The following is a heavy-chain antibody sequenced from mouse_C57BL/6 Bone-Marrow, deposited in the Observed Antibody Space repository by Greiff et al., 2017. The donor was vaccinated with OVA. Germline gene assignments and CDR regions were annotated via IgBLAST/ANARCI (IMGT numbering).Heavy chain of an antibody. V-gene: IGHV1-22*01. CDR1: GYTFTDYN. CDR2: INPNNGGT. Sequence: VQLKESGPELVKPGASVKMSCKASGYTFTDYNMHWVKQSHGKSLEWIGYINPNNGGTSYNQKFKGKATLTVNKSSSTAYMELRSLTSEDSAVYYCAMEGIYYGNSLCDYWGQGTTLTVSS. J-gene: IGHJ2*01. D-gene: IGHD2-1*01. CDR3: AMEGIYYGNSLCDY.